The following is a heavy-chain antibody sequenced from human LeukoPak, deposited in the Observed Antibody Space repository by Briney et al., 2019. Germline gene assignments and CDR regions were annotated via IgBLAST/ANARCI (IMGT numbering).Heavy chain of an antibody. J-gene: IGHJ4*02. CDR3: ATSVTSSSGWYYGY. Sequence: SETLSLTCSVSGGSISSLSYYWGWVRQPPGKGLEWIGSIYYGGRTYYNPSLKSRVTMPVDTSKNQFSLKLSSVTAADTAIYYCATSVTSSSGWYYGYWGQGSLVTVSS. D-gene: IGHD6-19*01. CDR1: GGSISSLSYY. CDR2: IYYGGRT. V-gene: IGHV4-39*01.